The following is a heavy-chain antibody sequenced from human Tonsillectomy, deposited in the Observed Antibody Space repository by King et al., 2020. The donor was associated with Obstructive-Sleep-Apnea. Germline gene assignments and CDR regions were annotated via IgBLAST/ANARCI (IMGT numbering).Heavy chain of an antibody. Sequence: QLQESGPGLVKSSQTLSLTCMVSGVSISSGGHYWNWIRQPPGKGLEWIGYIFYNGKTYYNPSLPSRVDISVDTSKNQFSLEMSSVTAADTAMYYCAADYAHDHGDHFDYWGLGTLVTVSS. V-gene: IGHV4-30-4*01. CDR1: GVSISSGGHY. CDR3: AADYAHDHGDHFDY. CDR2: IFYNGKT. D-gene: IGHD4-17*01. J-gene: IGHJ4*02.